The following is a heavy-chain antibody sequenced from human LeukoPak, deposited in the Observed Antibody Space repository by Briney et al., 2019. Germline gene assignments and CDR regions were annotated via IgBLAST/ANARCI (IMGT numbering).Heavy chain of an antibody. Sequence: PSQTLSLTCTVSGGSISSGGYYWSWIRQHPGKGLEWIGYIYYSGSTYYNPSLKIRVTISVDTSKNQFSLKLSSVTAADTAVYYCARAVDYYDSSGLNWFDPWGQGTLVTVSS. J-gene: IGHJ5*02. V-gene: IGHV4-31*03. D-gene: IGHD3-22*01. CDR3: ARAVDYYDSSGLNWFDP. CDR1: GGSISSGGYY. CDR2: IYYSGST.